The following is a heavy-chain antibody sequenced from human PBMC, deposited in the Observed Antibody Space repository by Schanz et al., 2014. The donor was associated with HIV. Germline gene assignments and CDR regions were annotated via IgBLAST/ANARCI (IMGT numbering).Heavy chain of an antibody. J-gene: IGHJ3*02. CDR2: ISYDGSNR. V-gene: IGHV3-30*18. CDR3: AKDGSWKAFDACDI. D-gene: IGHD1-1*01. Sequence: QVQLVESGGGVVQPGRSLRLSCAASGFTFSNYGMHWVRQAPGKGLQWVADISYDGSNRYYTDSVKGRFTISRDNSKNTLYLQMNSLRAEDTAVYYCAKDGSWKAFDACDIWGQGTMVTVSS. CDR1: GFTFSNYG.